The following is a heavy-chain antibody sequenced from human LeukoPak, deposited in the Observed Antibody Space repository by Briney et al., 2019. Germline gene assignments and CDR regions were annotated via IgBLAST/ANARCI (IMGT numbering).Heavy chain of an antibody. V-gene: IGHV1-2*02. CDR3: ARGDIYGDYVW. Sequence: GASVKVSCKASGYTFTDYYLHWVRQAPGQGLEWMGWINPYSGGTKYTQKFQGRVTITRDTSISTAYMDLNRLTFDDTAFYYCARGDIYGDYVWWGQGTLVTVSS. D-gene: IGHD4-17*01. CDR1: GYTFTDYY. J-gene: IGHJ4*02. CDR2: INPYSGGT.